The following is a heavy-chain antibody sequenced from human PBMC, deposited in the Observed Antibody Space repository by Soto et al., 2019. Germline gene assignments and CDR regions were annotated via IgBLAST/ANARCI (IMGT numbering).Heavy chain of an antibody. J-gene: IGHJ6*03. V-gene: IGHV3-9*01. CDR2: ISWNSGSI. Sequence: GGSLRLSCAASGFTFDVYAMHWVRQAPGKGLEWVSGISWNSGSIGYADSVKGRFTISRDNAKNSLYLQMNSLRAEDTALYYWSKNPDGGYYYMDFWGKGTTVTVSS. CDR1: GFTFDVYA. CDR3: SKNPDGGYYYMDF.